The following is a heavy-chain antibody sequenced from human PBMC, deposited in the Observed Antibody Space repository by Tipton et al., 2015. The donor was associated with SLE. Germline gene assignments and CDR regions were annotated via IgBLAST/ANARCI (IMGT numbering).Heavy chain of an antibody. Sequence: TLSLTCAVYGGSFSGYYWSWIRQSPGKGLEWIGEINHSGSTNYNPSLKSRVTMSVDTSKNQFSLKLTSVTAADTAVYYCARDPYDSWSDYQATFDYWGQGTLVTVSP. J-gene: IGHJ4*02. D-gene: IGHD3-3*01. V-gene: IGHV4-34*01. CDR2: INHSGST. CDR3: ARDPYDSWSDYQATFDY. CDR1: GGSFSGYY.